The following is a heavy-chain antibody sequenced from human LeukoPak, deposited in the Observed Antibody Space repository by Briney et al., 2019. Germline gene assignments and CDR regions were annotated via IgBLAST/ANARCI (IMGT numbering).Heavy chain of an antibody. CDR3: ARGSVSEDCSGGSCYTVGC. V-gene: IGHV1-8*01. D-gene: IGHD2-15*01. J-gene: IGHJ1*01. CDR2: MNTNSGNS. CDR1: GNTFNSFD. Sequence: ASVKVSCKASGNTFNSFDINWVRQAPGQGLEWMGWMNTNSGNSAYPQKFQGRVTMTRNTATGTAYMELRSLRSEDTAVYYCARGSVSEDCSGGSCYTVGCWGQGTLVTVSA.